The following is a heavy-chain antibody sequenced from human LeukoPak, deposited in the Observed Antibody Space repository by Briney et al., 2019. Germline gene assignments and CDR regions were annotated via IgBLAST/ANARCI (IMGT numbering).Heavy chain of an antibody. D-gene: IGHD1-1*01. J-gene: IGHJ6*02. CDR3: SRRNWNVGGGFDV. CDR1: IFPFRSHE. Sequence: PGGPQTLSCTASIFPFRSHEMNGAPHSTGEGLEWVSCVCYSGSASSYGYYVKGRFTMFTDNSKNSFYLQMDRLRAEDTAVYYFSRRNWNVGGGFDVWGQGTTVTVSS. CDR2: VCYSGSAS. V-gene: IGHV3-48*03.